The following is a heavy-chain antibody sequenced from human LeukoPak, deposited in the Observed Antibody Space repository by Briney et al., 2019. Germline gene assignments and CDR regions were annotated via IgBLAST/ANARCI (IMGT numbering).Heavy chain of an antibody. J-gene: IGHJ1*01. D-gene: IGHD3-22*01. CDR1: GFTFSSYS. CDR3: AKDPKEDYYDSSGYYDQH. Sequence: GGSLRLSCAASGFTFSSYSMNWVRQAPGKGLEWVSSISSSSSYIYYADSVKGRFTISRDNAKNSLYLQMNSLRAEDTAVYYCAKDPKEDYYDSSGYYDQHWGQGTLVTVSS. CDR2: ISSSSSYI. V-gene: IGHV3-21*04.